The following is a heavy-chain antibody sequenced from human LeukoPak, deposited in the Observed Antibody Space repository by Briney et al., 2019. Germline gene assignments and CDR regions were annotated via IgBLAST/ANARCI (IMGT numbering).Heavy chain of an antibody. D-gene: IGHD4-23*01. V-gene: IGHV4-34*01. J-gene: IGHJ4*02. Sequence: SETLSLTCTISGGSISGYYWSWIRQPPGKGLEWIGEINHSGSTNYNPSLKSRVTISVDTSKNQFSLKLSSVTAADTAVYYCARHFYGGNSPLGYWGQGTLVTVSS. CDR2: INHSGST. CDR1: GGSISGYY. CDR3: ARHFYGGNSPLGY.